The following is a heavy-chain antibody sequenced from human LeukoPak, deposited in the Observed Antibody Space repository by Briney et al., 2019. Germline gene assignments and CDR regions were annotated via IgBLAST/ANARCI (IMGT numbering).Heavy chain of an antibody. CDR3: ARDPSGSYFYYYYGMDV. D-gene: IGHD1-26*01. Sequence: GGSLRLSCAASGLTFSTYGMHWVRQAPGKGLEWVAFIRYDGSIKYYADSVKGRFTISRDNSKNTLYLQMNSLRAEDTAVYYCARDPSGSYFYYYYGMDVWGQGTTVTVSS. J-gene: IGHJ6*02. CDR1: GLTFSTYG. CDR2: IRYDGSIK. V-gene: IGHV3-30*02.